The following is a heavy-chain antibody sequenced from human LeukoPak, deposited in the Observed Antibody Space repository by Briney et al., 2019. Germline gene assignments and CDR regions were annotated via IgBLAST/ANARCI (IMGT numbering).Heavy chain of an antibody. J-gene: IGHJ4*02. D-gene: IGHD3-3*01. CDR2: LWSDGSKE. CDR1: GFAFRSYG. Sequence: GRSLRLSCAASGFAFRSYGMHWVRQAPGKGLELVAALWSDGSKEKYADSVKGRFTFSRDNSMNTLYLQMNSLRAEDTAVYYCARGMFLEWLPQGDYFDYWGQGALVTVSS. V-gene: IGHV3-33*01. CDR3: ARGMFLEWLPQGDYFDY.